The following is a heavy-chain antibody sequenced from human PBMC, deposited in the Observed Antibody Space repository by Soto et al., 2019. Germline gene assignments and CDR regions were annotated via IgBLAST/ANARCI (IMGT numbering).Heavy chain of an antibody. CDR1: GYTFTSYG. Sequence: QVQLVQSGAEVKKPGASVKVSCKASGYTFTSYGISWVRQAPGQGLEWMGWISAYNGNTNYAQKLQGRVTMTTDTSTSTAYMELRSMTSYDTAVYYCALESGSGGSCSSHAYWGQGTLVTVSS. CDR3: ALESGSGGSCSSHAY. CDR2: ISAYNGNT. D-gene: IGHD2-15*01. V-gene: IGHV1-18*01. J-gene: IGHJ4*02.